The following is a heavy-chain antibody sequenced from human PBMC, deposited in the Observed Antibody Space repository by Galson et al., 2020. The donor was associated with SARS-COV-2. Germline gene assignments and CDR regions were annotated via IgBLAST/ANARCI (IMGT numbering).Heavy chain of an antibody. CDR2: IYYSGST. V-gene: IGHV4-59*08. Sequence: SETLSLTCTVSGGSISSYYWSWIRQPPGKGLEWIGYIYYSGSTNYNPSLKSRVTISVDTSKNQFSLKLSSVTAADTAVYYCASRSVVVTPGAFDIWGQGTMVTVSS. CDR1: GGSISSYY. CDR3: ASRSVVVTPGAFDI. J-gene: IGHJ3*02. D-gene: IGHD2-15*01.